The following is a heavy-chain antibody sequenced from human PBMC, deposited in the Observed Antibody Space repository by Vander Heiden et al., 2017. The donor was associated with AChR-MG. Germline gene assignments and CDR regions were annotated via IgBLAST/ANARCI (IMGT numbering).Heavy chain of an antibody. CDR1: GYTFTHSC. CDR2: ISAYNGNT. J-gene: IGHJ4*02. V-gene: IGHV1-18*01. Sequence: QVQLVQSGTEVKKPGASVTVSCKASGYTFTHSCLTWVRQAPGQGLEWMGYISAYNGNTNYAQKVQGRVTMTTDTSTSTAYMEVRSLRSDDTAVYYCARDPCGGDCSPAKYYFDYWGQGTLVTVSS. CDR3: ARDPCGGDCSPAKYYFDY. D-gene: IGHD2-21*02.